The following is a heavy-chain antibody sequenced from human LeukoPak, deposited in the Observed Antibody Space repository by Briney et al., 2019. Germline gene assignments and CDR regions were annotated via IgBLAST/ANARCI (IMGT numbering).Heavy chain of an antibody. J-gene: IGHJ5*02. Sequence: ESLSLSCAASGFTVDNYTMTWVRHPQGNGLGWVSSISSDNGYIEYADSVKRRFTISTDNAKTSRFLKMDSWRAEDTALYFCARVKYRLLVGWFDPWGEGTLVTASS. CDR1: GFTVDNYT. D-gene: IGHD1-26*01. CDR2: ISSDNGYI. CDR3: ARVKYRLLVGWFDP. V-gene: IGHV3-21*01.